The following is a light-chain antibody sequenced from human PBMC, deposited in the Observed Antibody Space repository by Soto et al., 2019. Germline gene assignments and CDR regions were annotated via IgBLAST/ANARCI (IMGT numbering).Light chain of an antibody. V-gene: IGKV3-20*01. CDR1: QSVSSSY. CDR3: QQCGSSPLT. J-gene: IGKJ4*01. CDR2: GAS. Sequence: EIVWTQSPGTLSLSPGERATLSCRASQSVSSSYLAWYQQKPGQAPRLLIYGASSRATGIPDRFSGSGSGTDFTLTISRLEPEDFAVYYCQQCGSSPLTFGGGTKVEIK.